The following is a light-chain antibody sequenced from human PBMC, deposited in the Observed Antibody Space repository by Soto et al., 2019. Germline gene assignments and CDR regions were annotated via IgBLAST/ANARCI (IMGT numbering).Light chain of an antibody. J-gene: IGKJ3*01. CDR1: QGISTS. V-gene: IGKV1-33*01. Sequence: DIQMTQSPSSLSASVGDRVTITCQASQGISTSLNWFHHTPGKAPKLLIYDASNLETGVPPRFSGGGSVTEFTFTISTLQPEDIGTYYCQQYGDLPFTFGPGTKVAIK. CDR3: QQYGDLPFT. CDR2: DAS.